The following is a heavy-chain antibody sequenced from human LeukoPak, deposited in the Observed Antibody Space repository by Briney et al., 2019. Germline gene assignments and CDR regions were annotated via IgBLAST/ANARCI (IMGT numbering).Heavy chain of an antibody. CDR1: GGSIGGYY. CDR3: ARQRGSVGPHSDL. CDR2: MSHSGST. D-gene: IGHD5-12*01. V-gene: IGHV4-59*08. J-gene: IGHJ5*02. Sequence: SGTLSLTCGLPGGSIGGYYWSWIRQPPGKGLEWIGYMSHSGSTNSNPSLKSRLNMSVDRSKNLFSLKLTSVTAADTAVYYCARQRGSVGPHSDLWGRGTLVTVSS.